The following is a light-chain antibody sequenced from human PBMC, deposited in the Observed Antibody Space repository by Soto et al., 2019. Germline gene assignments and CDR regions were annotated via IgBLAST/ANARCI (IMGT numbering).Light chain of an antibody. J-gene: IGKJ2*01. Sequence: EIVLTQSPGTLSLSPGERATLSCRASQSVSSSYLAWYQQKPGQAPRLLIYGASSRATGIPDRFSGSGSGTDFTLTISSLEPEDFAVYYCQKYDNAPRTFGQGTKLEIK. CDR2: GAS. CDR1: QSVSSSY. V-gene: IGKV3-20*01. CDR3: QKYDNAPRT.